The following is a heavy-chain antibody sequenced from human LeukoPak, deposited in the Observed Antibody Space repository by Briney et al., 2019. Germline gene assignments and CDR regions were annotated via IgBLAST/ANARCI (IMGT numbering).Heavy chain of an antibody. CDR2: IYPGDSDT. D-gene: IGHD4-17*01. V-gene: IGHV5-51*03. J-gene: IGHJ3*02. CDR1: GYNFTNYW. CDR3: ARPGYGDLPDAFDI. Sequence: KPGESLKISCKNSGYNFTNYWIVWVRQMPGKGLEWMGIIYPGDSDTRYSPSFQGQVTISADKSISTAYLQWSSLKASDTAMYYCARPGYGDLPDAFDIWGQGTMVTVSS.